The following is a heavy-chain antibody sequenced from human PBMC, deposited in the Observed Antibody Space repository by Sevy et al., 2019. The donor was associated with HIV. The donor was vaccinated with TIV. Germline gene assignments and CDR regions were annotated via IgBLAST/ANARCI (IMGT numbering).Heavy chain of an antibody. V-gene: IGHV3-7*01. CDR2: IKQDGSLK. CDR1: GFSLNSYW. Sequence: GGSLRLSCAASGFSLNSYWMSWVRQAPGKGLEWVANIKQDGSLKYYVDSVKGRFTISRDNARNLLYLQMNSLRAEDTALYYCVRALPADGSFWGQGTLVTVSS. J-gene: IGHJ4*02. CDR3: VRALPADGSF. D-gene: IGHD6-19*01.